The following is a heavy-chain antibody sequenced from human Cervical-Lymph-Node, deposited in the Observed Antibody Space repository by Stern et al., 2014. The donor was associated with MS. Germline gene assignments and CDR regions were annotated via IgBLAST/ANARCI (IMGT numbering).Heavy chain of an antibody. D-gene: IGHD4-17*01. CDR3: TRGALYGDFVSGAFDI. Sequence: QVQLQESGPGLVKPSGTLSLTCDVSGGSISGSNWWSWVRQPPGKGLEWIGEIYHSGSTSYNPSLKSPVTISVDKAKNQCSLKLSSVTAADTAVYYCTRGALYGDFVSGAFDIWGQGTMVTVSS. V-gene: IGHV4-4*02. CDR2: IYHSGST. CDR1: GGSISGSNW. J-gene: IGHJ3*02.